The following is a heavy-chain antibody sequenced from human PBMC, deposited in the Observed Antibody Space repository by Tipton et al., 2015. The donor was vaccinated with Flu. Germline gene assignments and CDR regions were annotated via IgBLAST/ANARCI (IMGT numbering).Heavy chain of an antibody. CDR1: GDSISSGTHY. D-gene: IGHD1-7*01. CDR3: ARENWNYVVRSSWLDP. J-gene: IGHJ5*02. Sequence: TLSLTCTVSGDSISSGTHYWSWIRQPAGKGLEWIGRIYTSGSTNYNPSLKSRVTISVDTSKNQFSLRLASVAATDTAVYYCARENWNYVVRSSWLDPWGQGTLVTVSS. V-gene: IGHV4-61*02. CDR2: IYTSGST.